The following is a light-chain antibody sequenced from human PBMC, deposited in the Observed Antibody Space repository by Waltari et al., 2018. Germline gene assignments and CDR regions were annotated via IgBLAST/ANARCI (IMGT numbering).Light chain of an antibody. V-gene: IGKV1-39*01. J-gene: IGKJ1*01. CDR2: DAS. CDR3: QQSYTSPRT. Sequence: DIQLTQSPSSLSASVGDRVTITCRTSQIINNYLNWFQQKAGKAPQLLIFDASSVQRGVPSRFSGSGSGTDFTLTISSLQPEEFATYYCQQSYTSPRTFGQGTKV. CDR1: QIINNY.